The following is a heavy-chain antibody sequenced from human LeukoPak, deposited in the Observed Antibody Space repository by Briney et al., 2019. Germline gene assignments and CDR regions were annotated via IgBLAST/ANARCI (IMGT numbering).Heavy chain of an antibody. D-gene: IGHD3-22*01. V-gene: IGHV3-74*01. Sequence: PGGSLRLSCAASGFTFSNNWMHWVRQAPGKGLVWVSRINSDGRTTTYADSVKGRFTISRDNATNTLYLQMNSLRAEDTAVYYCAMIKEGWGQGTLVTVSS. CDR2: INSDGRTT. CDR3: AMIKEG. CDR1: GFTFSNNW. J-gene: IGHJ4*02.